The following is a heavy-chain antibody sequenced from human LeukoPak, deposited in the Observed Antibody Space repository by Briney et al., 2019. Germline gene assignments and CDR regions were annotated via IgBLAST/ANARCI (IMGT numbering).Heavy chain of an antibody. J-gene: IGHJ4*02. Sequence: PGAAVKVSCKASGYTFTRNYMHWVRQAPGQGLEWMGMINPSGGSTSYAQKFQGRVTMTRDTATSTVYMELSSLRSEDTAVYYCARDGLYDFWSGYYTTIEYWGQGTLVTVSS. CDR3: ARDGLYDFWSGYYTTIEY. D-gene: IGHD3-3*01. V-gene: IGHV1-46*03. CDR1: GYTFTRNY. CDR2: INPSGGST.